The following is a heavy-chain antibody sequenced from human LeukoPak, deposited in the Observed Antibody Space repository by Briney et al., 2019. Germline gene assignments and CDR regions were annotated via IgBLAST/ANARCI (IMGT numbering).Heavy chain of an antibody. Sequence: GGSLRLSCAASGFTFSSYAMSWVRQAPGKGLEWVSAMSGSGGSTYYADSVKGGFTISRDNSKNTLYLQMNSLRDDETDVYYCAKGGEISGAPPLFDYWGQGTLVTVSS. CDR3: AKGGEISGAPPLFDY. D-gene: IGHD3-16*02. V-gene: IGHV3-23*01. J-gene: IGHJ4*02. CDR1: GFTFSSYA. CDR2: MSGSGGST.